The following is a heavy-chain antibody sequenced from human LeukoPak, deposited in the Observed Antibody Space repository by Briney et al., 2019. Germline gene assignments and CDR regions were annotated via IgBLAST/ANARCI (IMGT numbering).Heavy chain of an antibody. Sequence: ASVNVSCKASVYTFTSYDINWVRQATGQGLEWMGWMNPNSGNTGYAQKFQGRATITRNTSISTAYMELSSLRSEDTAVYYCARGREFDSSSYEVDYWGQGTLVTVSS. CDR1: VYTFTSYD. V-gene: IGHV1-8*03. CDR2: MNPNSGNT. D-gene: IGHD3-22*01. J-gene: IGHJ4*02. CDR3: ARGREFDSSSYEVDY.